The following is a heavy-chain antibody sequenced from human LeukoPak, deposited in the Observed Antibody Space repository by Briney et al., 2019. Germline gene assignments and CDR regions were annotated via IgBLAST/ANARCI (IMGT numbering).Heavy chain of an antibody. V-gene: IGHV1-18*01. Sequence: ASVKVSCKASGYTFKSYSLSWVRQAPGQGLEWMGWISPYKGNTNYDQKFQGRVTMTTDTSTRTAYMELRNLRSDDTAVYYCTRLHSSGYFYWGQGTPVTVSS. CDR2: ISPYKGNT. CDR3: TRLHSSGYFY. CDR1: GYTFKSYS. J-gene: IGHJ4*02. D-gene: IGHD3-22*01.